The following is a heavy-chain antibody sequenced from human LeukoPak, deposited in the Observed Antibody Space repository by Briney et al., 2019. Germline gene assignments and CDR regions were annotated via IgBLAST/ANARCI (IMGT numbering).Heavy chain of an antibody. J-gene: IGHJ4*02. CDR3: ARWDSATRFDY. D-gene: IGHD2-15*01. CDR2: TYYRSQWYK. Sequence: SQTLSLTCAISGDRVSSNSVAWNWIRQSPSRGLEWLGRTYYRSQWYKDYALSVKSRITINPDTSKNQFSLRLNSVTPEDTAVYYCARWDSATRFDYWGQGTLVTVSS. CDR1: GDRVSSNSVA. V-gene: IGHV6-1*01.